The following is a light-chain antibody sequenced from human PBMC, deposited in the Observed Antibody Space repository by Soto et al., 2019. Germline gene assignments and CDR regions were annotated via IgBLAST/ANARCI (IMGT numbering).Light chain of an antibody. J-gene: IGKJ4*01. CDR1: QRVSSN. Sequence: EIIMTQSPATLSVSPGGRATLSCRASQRVSSNLAWYQQKPGQAPRLLIYGTSTRATGNPPRFSGSGSGTEFTLTISSPQSEDFAVYFCQQYNNWPLSFGGGTKVEIK. V-gene: IGKV3-15*01. CDR2: GTS. CDR3: QQYNNWPLS.